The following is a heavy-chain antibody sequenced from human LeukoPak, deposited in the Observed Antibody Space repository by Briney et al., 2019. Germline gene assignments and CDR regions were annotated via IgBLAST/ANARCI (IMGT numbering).Heavy chain of an antibody. CDR2: ISGFNK. Sequence: PGGSLRLSCTTSGFAFSNYAMNWVRQAPGKGPEWVAGISGFNKYYADSEKGRFTIFRDNSKNVLYLQMDRLRAEDTAVYSCAKDLCTSPRCLLYFDSWGQGPLVTVSS. D-gene: IGHD2-8*01. J-gene: IGHJ4*02. CDR3: AKDLCTSPRCLLYFDS. V-gene: IGHV3-23*01. CDR1: GFAFSNYA.